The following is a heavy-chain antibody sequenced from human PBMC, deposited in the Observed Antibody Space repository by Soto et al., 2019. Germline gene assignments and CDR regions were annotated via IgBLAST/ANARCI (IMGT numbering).Heavy chain of an antibody. D-gene: IGHD6-19*01. CDR2: INAGNGNT. J-gene: IGHJ4*02. CDR3: ARGFIAVAGTMIDY. V-gene: IGHV1-3*01. Sequence: ASVKVSCKASGYTFTSYAMHWVRQAPGQRLEWMGWINAGNGNTKYSQKFQGRVTITRDTSASTAYMELSSLRSEDTAVYYCARGFIAVAGTMIDYGGQGTLVTVSS. CDR1: GYTFTSYA.